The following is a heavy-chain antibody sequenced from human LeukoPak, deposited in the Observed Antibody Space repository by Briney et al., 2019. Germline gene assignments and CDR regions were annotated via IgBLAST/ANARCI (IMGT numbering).Heavy chain of an antibody. CDR3: ARLQPNENYMDV. V-gene: IGHV1-18*01. CDR1: GYTFTSYG. J-gene: IGHJ6*03. D-gene: IGHD4-11*01. Sequence: ASVNVSCKASGYTFTSYGISWVRQAPGQGLEWMGWISAYNGNTNYAQKLQGRVTMTTDTSTSTAYMELRSLRSDDTAVYYCARLQPNENYMDVWGKGTTVTVSS. CDR2: ISAYNGNT.